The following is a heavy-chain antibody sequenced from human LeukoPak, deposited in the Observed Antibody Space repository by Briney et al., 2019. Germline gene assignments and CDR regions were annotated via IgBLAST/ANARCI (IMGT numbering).Heavy chain of an antibody. CDR3: VKDVSTGWSFDS. J-gene: IGHJ4*02. V-gene: IGHV3-30*02. CDR2: ISYDGSDK. Sequence: GGSLRLSCAASGFTYNNYGMHWVRQAPGKGLEWVTFISYDGSDKSYAVSVKGRFIISRDNSKKTLYVQTNSLTTDDTAVYYCVKDVSTGWSFDSWGQGTLVTVSS. CDR1: GFTYNNYG. D-gene: IGHD6-19*01.